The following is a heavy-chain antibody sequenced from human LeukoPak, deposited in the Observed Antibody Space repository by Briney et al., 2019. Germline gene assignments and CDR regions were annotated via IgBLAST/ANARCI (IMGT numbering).Heavy chain of an antibody. J-gene: IGHJ3*02. D-gene: IGHD6-13*01. CDR2: IRYDGSNK. CDR3: ARDLSSSWSEALDAFDI. V-gene: IGHV3-30*02. CDR1: GFTFSNYG. Sequence: GGSLRLSCAASGFTFSNYGMHWVRQGPGKGMEWVAFIRYDGSNKYYADSVKGRFTISRDNSKNTVYLQMNSLRAEDTAVYYCARDLSSSWSEALDAFDIWGQGTMVTVSS.